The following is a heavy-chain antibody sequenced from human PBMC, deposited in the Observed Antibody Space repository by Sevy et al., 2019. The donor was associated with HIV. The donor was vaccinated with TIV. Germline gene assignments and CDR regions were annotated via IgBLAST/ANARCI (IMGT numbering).Heavy chain of an antibody. J-gene: IGHJ4*02. Sequence: GGSLRLSCAASGFTFSSYAMSWVRQAPGKGLEWVSAISGSGGSTYYADSVKGPFTISRDNSKNTLYLQMNSLRAGDTAVYYCAKDYITMIVGARGPFVDYFDYWGQGTLVTVSS. CDR3: AKDYITMIVGARGPFVDYFDY. CDR2: ISGSGGST. CDR1: GFTFSSYA. V-gene: IGHV3-23*01. D-gene: IGHD3-22*01.